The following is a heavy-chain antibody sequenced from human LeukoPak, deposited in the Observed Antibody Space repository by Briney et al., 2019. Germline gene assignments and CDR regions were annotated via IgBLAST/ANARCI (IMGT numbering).Heavy chain of an antibody. CDR1: GGSFSGYY. J-gene: IGHJ4*02. CDR3: AKDVPSDYDYVWGSYRLRKPRFDY. CDR2: INHSGST. Sequence: SETLSLTCAVYGGSFSGYYWSWIRQPPGKGLEWIGEINHSGSTNYNPSLKSRVTISVDTSKNQFSLKLSSVTAADTAVYYCAKDVPSDYDYVWGSYRLRKPRFDYWGQGTLVTVSS. V-gene: IGHV4-34*01. D-gene: IGHD3-16*02.